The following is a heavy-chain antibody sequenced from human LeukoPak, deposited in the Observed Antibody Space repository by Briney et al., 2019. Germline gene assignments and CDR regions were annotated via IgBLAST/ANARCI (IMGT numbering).Heavy chain of an antibody. J-gene: IGHJ5*01. CDR1: AASFISSSHH. CDR2: VYYGRTT. Sequence: SETLSLTCTVSAASFISSSHHWGWIRQSPGKGLEWIGTVYYGRTTYYNPSLDGRVTISLDTSANHFSLQLNSVTAADTAVYYCVRHDGRGGATMGAFDSWGQGSLVAVSS. CDR3: VRHDGRGGATMGAFDS. D-gene: IGHD5-12*01. V-gene: IGHV4-39*01.